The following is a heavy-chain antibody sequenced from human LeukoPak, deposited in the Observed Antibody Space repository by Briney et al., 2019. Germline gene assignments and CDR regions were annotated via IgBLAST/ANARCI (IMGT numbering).Heavy chain of an antibody. CDR1: GGSFSGYY. Sequence: PSETLSLTCAVYGGSFSGYYWSWIRHPPGKGLEWIGEINHSGSTNYNPSLKSRVTISVDTSKNQFSLKLSSVTAADTAVYYCARGPGIAAAGGDFDYWGQGTLVTVSS. CDR3: ARGPGIAAAGGDFDY. CDR2: INHSGST. J-gene: IGHJ4*02. D-gene: IGHD6-13*01. V-gene: IGHV4-34*01.